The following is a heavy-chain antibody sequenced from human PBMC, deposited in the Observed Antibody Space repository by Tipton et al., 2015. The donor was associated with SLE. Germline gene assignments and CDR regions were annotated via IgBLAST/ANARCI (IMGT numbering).Heavy chain of an antibody. D-gene: IGHD6-13*01. J-gene: IGHJ3*02. V-gene: IGHV4-59*12. CDR3: ATFVTIAAAGSDAFDI. CDR1: GGSISSYY. Sequence: LRLSCTVSGGSISSYYWSWIRQPPGKGLEWIGYIYYSGSTYYNPSLKSRVTISVDTSKNQFSLKLSSVTAADTAVYYCATFVTIAAAGSDAFDIWGQGTMVTVSS. CDR2: IYYSGST.